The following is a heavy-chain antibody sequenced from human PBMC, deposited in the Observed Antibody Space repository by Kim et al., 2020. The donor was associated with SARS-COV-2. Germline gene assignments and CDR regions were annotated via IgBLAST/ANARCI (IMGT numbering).Heavy chain of an antibody. CDR2: ISRSGSAI. CDR3: ARGGLASAWGDY. CDR1: GFSFSTYS. D-gene: IGHD3-16*01. V-gene: IGHV3-48*02. Sequence: GGSLRLSCAASGFSFSTYSMNWVRQAPGKGLEWISYISRSGSAINYADSVKGRFTISRDNARNSLYLQVNSLRDEDTAVYYCARGGLASAWGDYWGQGTLVTVSS. J-gene: IGHJ4*02.